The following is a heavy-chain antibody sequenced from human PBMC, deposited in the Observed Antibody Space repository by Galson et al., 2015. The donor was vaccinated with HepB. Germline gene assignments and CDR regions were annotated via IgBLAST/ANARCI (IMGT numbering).Heavy chain of an antibody. CDR1: GFTLSSYS. CDR2: ISSSSSYI. Sequence: SLRLSCAASGFTLSSYSMNWVRQAPGKGLEWVSSISSSSSYIYYADSVKGRFTISRDNAKNSLYLQMNSLRAEDTAVYYCARDNYGDYESWYFDLWGRGTLVTVSS. J-gene: IGHJ2*01. CDR3: ARDNYGDYESWYFDL. V-gene: IGHV3-21*01. D-gene: IGHD4-17*01.